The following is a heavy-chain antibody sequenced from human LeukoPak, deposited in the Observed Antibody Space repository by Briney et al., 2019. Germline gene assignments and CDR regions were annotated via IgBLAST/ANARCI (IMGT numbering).Heavy chain of an antibody. CDR3: ATPYSGGYHGLDI. V-gene: IGHV4-39*01. J-gene: IGHJ3*02. CDR1: GGSISSSSYY. CDR2: IYYSGST. D-gene: IGHD1-26*01. Sequence: PSETLSLTCTVSGGSISSSSYYWGWIRQPPGKGLEWIGSIYYSGSTYYNPSLKSRVTISVDTSKNQFSLKPRSVTAADTAVYYCATPYSGGYHGLDIWGQGTMVTVSS.